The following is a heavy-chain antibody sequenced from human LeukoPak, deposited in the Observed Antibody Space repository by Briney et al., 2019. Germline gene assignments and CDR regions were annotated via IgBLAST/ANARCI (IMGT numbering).Heavy chain of an antibody. CDR1: GDSISSYY. CDR2: ISYSGGT. V-gene: IGHV4-59*01. D-gene: IGHD3-10*01. J-gene: IGHJ2*01. CDR3: ARLQRITMAGPDYWYFDL. Sequence: SETLSLTCTVSGDSISSYYWSWIRQTPEKGLEWIAYISYSGGTNYNPSLKSRVTISVDTSKTQFFLKMNSVTAADTAVYYCARLQRITMAGPDYWYFDLWGRGTLVTVSS.